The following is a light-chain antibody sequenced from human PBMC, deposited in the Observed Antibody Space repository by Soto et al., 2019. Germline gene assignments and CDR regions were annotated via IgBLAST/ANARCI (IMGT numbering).Light chain of an antibody. CDR1: QNVFTW. V-gene: IGKV1-5*01. J-gene: IGKJ4*01. CDR2: DAS. Sequence: DIQMTQSPSTLSASVGDRVTITCRASQNVFTWLAWYQHRPGKAPKLLIYDASILESGVPSRFSGSGSGTEFTLTITSLQSDDFATYYCQQYNTPSFGGGTKVEI. CDR3: QQYNTPS.